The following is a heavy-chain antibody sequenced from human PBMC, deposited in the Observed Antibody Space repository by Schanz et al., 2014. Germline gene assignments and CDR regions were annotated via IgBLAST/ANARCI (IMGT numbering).Heavy chain of an antibody. V-gene: IGHV3-33*06. CDR2: VWSDGNTK. J-gene: IGHJ4*02. CDR3: AKSKSQLPLFDY. Sequence: QVQLVESGGGVVRPGRSLRLSCATSGFTFSRFGMHWVRQAPGKGPEWVALVWSDGNTKYYVDSVKGRFTISRDNSMNTLHLQMDGLRVEDTAVYYCAKSKSQLPLFDYWGQGTLVAVSS. D-gene: IGHD2-21*01. CDR1: GFTFSRFG.